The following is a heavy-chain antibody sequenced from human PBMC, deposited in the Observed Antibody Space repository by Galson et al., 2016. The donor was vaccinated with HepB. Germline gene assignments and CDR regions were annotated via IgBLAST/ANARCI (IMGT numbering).Heavy chain of an antibody. CDR2: IDWDDDK. J-gene: IGHJ3*01. CDR3: ARTSYYYEHDDTFDV. Sequence: PALVKPTQTLTLTCTFAGFSLNTSGMCVNWIRQPPGKALEWLALIDWDDDKYYSTSLKTRLTISKDNSKNQVVLTMTNVDPVDTATYYCARTSYYYEHDDTFDVWGQGTVVTVSS. V-gene: IGHV2-70*01. D-gene: IGHD3-22*01. CDR1: GFSLNTSGMC.